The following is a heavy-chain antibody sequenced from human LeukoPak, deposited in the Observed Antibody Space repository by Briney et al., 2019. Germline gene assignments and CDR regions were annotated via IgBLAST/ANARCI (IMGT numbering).Heavy chain of an antibody. CDR3: AKGSETYYDFWSGPPRFDP. Sequence: GGSLRLSCAASGFTFSSYWMHWVRQAPGKGLVWVSRINSDGSSTSYADSVKGRFTISRDNAKNSLYLQMNSLRAEDTALYYCAKGSETYYDFWSGPPRFDPWGQGTLVTVSS. D-gene: IGHD3-3*01. J-gene: IGHJ5*02. CDR2: INSDGSST. CDR1: GFTFSSYW. V-gene: IGHV3-74*01.